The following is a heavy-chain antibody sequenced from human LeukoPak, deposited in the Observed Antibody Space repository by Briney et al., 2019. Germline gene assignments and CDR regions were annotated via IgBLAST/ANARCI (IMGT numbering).Heavy chain of an antibody. J-gene: IGHJ4*02. CDR2: IYYSGST. D-gene: IGHD4-17*01. CDR3: ARGSYGDYVGY. CDR1: GGSISSSSYY. V-gene: IGHV4-39*01. Sequence: SETLSLTCTVSGGSISSSSYYWGWIRQPPGKGLEWIGSIYYSGSTYYNPSLKSRVTISVDTSKNQFSLKLSSVTAADTAMYYCARGSYGDYVGYWGQGTLVTVSS.